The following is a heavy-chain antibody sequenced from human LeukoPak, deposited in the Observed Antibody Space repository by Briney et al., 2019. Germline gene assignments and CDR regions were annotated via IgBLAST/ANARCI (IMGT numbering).Heavy chain of an antibody. D-gene: IGHD3-22*01. J-gene: IGHJ3*02. Sequence: GGSLRLSCAASGFTFSDYYMSWIRQAPGKGLEWVSYISSSGSTIYYADSVKGRFTISRDNAKNSLYLQMNSLRAEDTAVYYCAKSRGRGNSSGYYRGAFDIWGQGTMVTVSS. CDR3: AKSRGRGNSSGYYRGAFDI. CDR2: ISSSGSTI. V-gene: IGHV3-11*01. CDR1: GFTFSDYY.